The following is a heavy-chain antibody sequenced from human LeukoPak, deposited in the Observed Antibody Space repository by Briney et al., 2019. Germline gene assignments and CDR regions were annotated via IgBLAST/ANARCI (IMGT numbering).Heavy chain of an antibody. CDR1: GGSFSGYY. V-gene: IGHV4-34*01. D-gene: IGHD4-23*01. CDR3: ARAPPTTVVRFDY. Sequence: SETLSLTCAVYGGSFSGYYWSWIRQPPGKGLEWIGEINRSGSTNYNPSLKSRVTISVDTSKNQFSLKLSSVTAADTAVYYCARAPPTTVVRFDYWGQGTLVTVSS. J-gene: IGHJ4*02. CDR2: INRSGST.